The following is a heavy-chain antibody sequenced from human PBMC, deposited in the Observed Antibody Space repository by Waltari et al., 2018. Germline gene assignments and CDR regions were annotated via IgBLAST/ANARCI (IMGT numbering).Heavy chain of an antibody. Sequence: QVQLVGSGGGVVQPGRSLRLPCAASGFTFRSYGMHSVRQAPGKGLEWVAVISYDGSNKYYADSVKGRFTISRDNSKNTLYLQMNSLRAEDTAVYYCAKDPGSGSLDYWGQGTLVTVSS. J-gene: IGHJ4*02. CDR3: AKDPGSGSLDY. V-gene: IGHV3-30*18. D-gene: IGHD3-10*01. CDR1: GFTFRSYG. CDR2: ISYDGSNK.